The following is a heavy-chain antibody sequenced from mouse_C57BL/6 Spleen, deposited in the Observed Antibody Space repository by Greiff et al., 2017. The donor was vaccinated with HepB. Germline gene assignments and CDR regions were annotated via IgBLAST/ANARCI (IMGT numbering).Heavy chain of an antibody. Sequence: QVQLKQSGAELVKPGASVKISCKASGYAFSSYWMNWVKQRPGKGLEWIGQIYPGDGDTNYNGKFKGKATLTADKSSSTAYMQLSSLTSEDSAVYFCARGGYLWYFDVWGTGTTVTVSS. CDR3: ARGGYLWYFDV. CDR2: IYPGDGDT. J-gene: IGHJ1*03. CDR1: GYAFSSYW. V-gene: IGHV1-80*01. D-gene: IGHD2-2*01.